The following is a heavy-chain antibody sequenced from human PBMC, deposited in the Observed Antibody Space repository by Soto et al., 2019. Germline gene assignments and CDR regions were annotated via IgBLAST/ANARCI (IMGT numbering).Heavy chain of an antibody. D-gene: IGHD6-13*01. Sequence: PSETLSLTCAVYGGSFSGYYWSWIRQPPGKGLEWIGEINHSGSTNYNPSLKSRVTISVDTSKNQFSLKLSSVTAADTAVYYCASMAGPQYSSSWPNFDYWGQGTLVTVSS. J-gene: IGHJ4*02. CDR1: GGSFSGYY. V-gene: IGHV4-34*01. CDR3: ASMAGPQYSSSWPNFDY. CDR2: INHSGST.